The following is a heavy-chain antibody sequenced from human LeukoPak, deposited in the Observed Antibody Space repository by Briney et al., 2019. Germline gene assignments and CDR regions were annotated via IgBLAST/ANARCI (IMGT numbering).Heavy chain of an antibody. CDR3: ARWEGNGYYFDY. Sequence: GGSLRLSCAASGFTFSSFWMSWVRQAPGKGLEWVANIKQDGSEEYYVDSVKCRFTISRDNAKNSLYLQMNSLRAEDTAVYYCARWEGNGYYFDYRGQGTLVTVSS. V-gene: IGHV3-7*01. J-gene: IGHJ4*02. CDR2: IKQDGSEE. D-gene: IGHD3-22*01. CDR1: GFTFSSFW.